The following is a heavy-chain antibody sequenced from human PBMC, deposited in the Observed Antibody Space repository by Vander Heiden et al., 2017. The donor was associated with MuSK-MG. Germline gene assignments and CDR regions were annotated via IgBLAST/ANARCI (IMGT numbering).Heavy chain of an antibody. V-gene: IGHV1-18*01. CDR3: ARDVSSIAVAGTTYYYYGMDV. D-gene: IGHD6-19*01. CDR2: ISAYNGNT. CDR1: GYTFTSYG. Sequence: QVQLVQSGAEVKKPGASVKVSCKASGYTFTSYGISWVRQAPGQGLEWMGWISAYNGNTNYAQKLQGRVTMTTDTSTSTAYMELRSLRSDDTAVYYCARDVSSIAVAGTTYYYYGMDVWGQGTTVTVSS. J-gene: IGHJ6*02.